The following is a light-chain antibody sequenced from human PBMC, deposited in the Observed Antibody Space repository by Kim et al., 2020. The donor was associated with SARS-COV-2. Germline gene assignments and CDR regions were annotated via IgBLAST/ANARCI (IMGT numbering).Light chain of an antibody. J-gene: IGLJ2*01. V-gene: IGLV3-1*01. Sequence: SYELTQPPSVSVSPGQTASISCSGDKLGDTYGYWYQQKPGQSPVLVIFQNIRRPSGIPERFSGSNSGNTVTLTISGTQAMDEADYFCQAWDSGTAVLFGGGTQLTVL. CDR3: QAWDSGTAVL. CDR1: KLGDTY. CDR2: QNI.